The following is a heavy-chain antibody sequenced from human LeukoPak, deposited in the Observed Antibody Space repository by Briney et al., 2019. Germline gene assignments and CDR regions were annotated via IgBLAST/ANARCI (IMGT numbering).Heavy chain of an antibody. J-gene: IGHJ4*02. CDR3: ARGLGQQLVNDY. D-gene: IGHD6-13*01. CDR1: GYTFTSYD. CDR2: MNPNSGNT. V-gene: IGHV1-8*03. Sequence: ASVKVSCKASGYTFTSYDINWVRQATGQGLEWMGWMNPNSGNTGYAQKFQGRVTITRNTSISTAYMELSSLRSEDTAVYYCARGLGQQLVNDYWGQGTLVTVSS.